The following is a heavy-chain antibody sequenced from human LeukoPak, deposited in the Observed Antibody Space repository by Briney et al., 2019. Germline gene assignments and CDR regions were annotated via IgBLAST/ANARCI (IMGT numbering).Heavy chain of an antibody. CDR1: GYSFTSYW. CDR3: ARHVESYDILTGTSRYYGMDV. V-gene: IGHV5-51*01. CDR2: IYPGDSDT. Sequence: KSGESLKISCKGSGYSFTSYWIGWVRQMPRKGLEWMGIIYPGDSDTRYSPSFQGQVTISADKSISTAYLQWSSLKASDTAMYYCARHVESYDILTGTSRYYGMDVWGQGTTVTVSS. J-gene: IGHJ6*02. D-gene: IGHD3-9*01.